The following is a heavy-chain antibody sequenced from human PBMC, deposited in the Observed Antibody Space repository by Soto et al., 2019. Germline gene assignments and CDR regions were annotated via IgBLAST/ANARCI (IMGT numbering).Heavy chain of an antibody. V-gene: IGHV3-48*03. CDR1: GFSFSGYE. J-gene: IGHJ4*02. CDR2: ISDNGRTI. Sequence: VQLVESGGGLVQPGGSLRLSCAASGFSFSGYEMNWVRQAPGKGLGWVAYISDNGRTIFYADSVRGRFTISRDNAKSSLYLQIDSLRAEDTGVYYCARDGPAADFDYWGQGSLVTVSS. CDR3: ARDGPAADFDY. D-gene: IGHD6-13*01.